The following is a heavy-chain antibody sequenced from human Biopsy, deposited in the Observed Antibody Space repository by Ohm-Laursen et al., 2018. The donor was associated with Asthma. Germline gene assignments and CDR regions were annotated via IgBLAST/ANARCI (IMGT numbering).Heavy chain of an antibody. D-gene: IGHD1-1*01. Sequence: SETLSLTCAVYGGSFSAYYWSWIRQPPGKGLEWIAEINHSGSTNYNPSLKSRVTISVDTSKNQLSLQLSSVTAADTAVYYCARDGGLTSYPGTFHIWGQGTMVTVSS. CDR2: INHSGST. CDR1: GGSFSAYY. V-gene: IGHV4-34*01. J-gene: IGHJ3*02. CDR3: ARDGGLTSYPGTFHI.